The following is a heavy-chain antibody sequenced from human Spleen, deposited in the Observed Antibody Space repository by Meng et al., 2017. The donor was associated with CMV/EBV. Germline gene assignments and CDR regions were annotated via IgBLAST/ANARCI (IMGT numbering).Heavy chain of an antibody. D-gene: IGHD6-19*01. CDR3: ARGGRGWYFDN. Sequence: SPVSRASICPGVHYWSCIPPPPGKGLGWIGSIYSIGTPSSTPSLKSRVTISLATSKTHFSLKLNSVTPADTAVFYCARGGRGWYFDNWGQGTLVTVSS. J-gene: IGHJ4*02. CDR2: IYSIGTP. CDR1: RASICPGVHY. V-gene: IGHV4-31*03.